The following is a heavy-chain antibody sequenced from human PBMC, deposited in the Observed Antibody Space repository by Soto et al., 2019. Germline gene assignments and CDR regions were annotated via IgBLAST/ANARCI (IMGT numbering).Heavy chain of an antibody. Sequence: ASVKVSCKASGYTFTSYGISWVRQAPGQGLEWMGWISAYNGNTNYAQKLQGRVTMTTDTSTSTAYRGLRRLRSADTALFYWARFLQYRSSGYHFYPLAFGGRGTLVPVSS. D-gene: IGHD6-25*01. CDR1: GYTFTSYG. V-gene: IGHV1-18*04. J-gene: IGHJ4*02. CDR2: ISAYNGNT. CDR3: ARFLQYRSSGYHFYPLAF.